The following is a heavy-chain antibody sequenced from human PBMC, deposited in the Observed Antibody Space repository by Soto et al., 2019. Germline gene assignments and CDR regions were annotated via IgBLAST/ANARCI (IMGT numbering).Heavy chain of an antibody. V-gene: IGHV4-34*01. J-gene: IGHJ6*02. CDR2: INHSGST. CDR3: ARGGGYCSSTSCYGGGYYYYYGMDV. Sequence: SETLSLTCAVYGGSFSGYYWSWIRQPPGKGLEWIGEINHSGSTNYNPSLKSRVTISVDTSKNQFSLKLSSVTAADTAVYYCARGGGYCSSTSCYGGGYYYYYGMDVWGQGTTVT. CDR1: GGSFSGYY. D-gene: IGHD2-2*01.